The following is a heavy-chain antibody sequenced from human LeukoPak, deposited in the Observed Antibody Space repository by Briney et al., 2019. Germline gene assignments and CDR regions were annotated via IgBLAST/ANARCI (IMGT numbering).Heavy chain of an antibody. CDR1: GGTFSSYA. D-gene: IGHD3-10*01. Sequence: ASVKVSCRASGGTFSSYAISWVRQAPGQGLEWMGRISGYNGNTNYAQKFQGRVIMTTDTSTSTAYLELRSLRSDDTALYYCARVGHTIIRGAMDYWGQGTLVTVSS. CDR3: ARVGHTIIRGAMDY. V-gene: IGHV1-18*01. J-gene: IGHJ4*02. CDR2: ISGYNGNT.